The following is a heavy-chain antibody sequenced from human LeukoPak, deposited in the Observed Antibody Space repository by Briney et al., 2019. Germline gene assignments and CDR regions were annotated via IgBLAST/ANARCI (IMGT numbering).Heavy chain of an antibody. CDR1: GFTFNNYG. CDR2: IWHDGSIE. V-gene: IGHV3-33*06. J-gene: IGHJ4*02. D-gene: IGHD2-15*01. Sequence: GGSLRLSCAASGFTFNNYGMHWVRQAPGKGLEWVAIIWHDGSIEYFEDSIKGRFTISRDNSKNTLYLQMNSLRAEDTAVYYCAKDCSGGSCYLLLGYWGQGTLVTVSS. CDR3: AKDCSGGSCYLLLGY.